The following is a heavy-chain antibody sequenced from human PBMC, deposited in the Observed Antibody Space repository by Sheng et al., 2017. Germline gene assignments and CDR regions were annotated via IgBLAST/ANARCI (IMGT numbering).Heavy chain of an antibody. J-gene: IGHJ5*02. V-gene: IGHV3-66*02. D-gene: IGHD2-8*02. CDR2: IYSGDST. Sequence: EVQVVESGGGLVQPGGSLRLSCAASGFTVSRNYMNWVRQAPGKGLEWVSVIYSGDSTHYADSVKGRFTISRDNSKNMLYLQMNSLRPEDTAVYYCARDGRDTYRWTGWFDPWGQGTLVTVSS. CDR3: ARDGRDTYRWTGWFDP. CDR1: GFTVSRNY.